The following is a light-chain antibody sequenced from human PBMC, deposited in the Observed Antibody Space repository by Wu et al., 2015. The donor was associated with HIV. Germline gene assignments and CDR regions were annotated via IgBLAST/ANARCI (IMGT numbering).Light chain of an antibody. CDR3: QKYNTAPWT. Sequence: DIQMTQSPSTLSASVGDRVTITCRASQSISSWLAWYQQKPGKAPKLLIYKASSLESGVPSRFSGSGSGTEFTLTISSLQPDDFATYYCQKYNTAPWTFGQGPRWK. CDR1: QSISSW. CDR2: KAS. V-gene: IGKV1-5*03. J-gene: IGKJ1*01.